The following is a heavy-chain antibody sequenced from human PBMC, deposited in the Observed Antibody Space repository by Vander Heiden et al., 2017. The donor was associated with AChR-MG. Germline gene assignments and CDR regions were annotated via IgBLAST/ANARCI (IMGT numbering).Heavy chain of an antibody. D-gene: IGHD3-10*01. CDR2: IYPDESLA. J-gene: IGHJ4*02. CDR1: GYMFSDCW. CDR3: ARQRYGTSTGERFDY. V-gene: IGHV5-51*01. Sequence: VQLVQSGPELKELGQSLKIPCKGSGYMFSDCWIAWVGQMSGEGLELMGIIYPDESLARYSPSFEGQVTMSVDMSVNTVFLRWASLKASDSAMYFCARQRYGTSTGERFDYWGQGTLVTVSS.